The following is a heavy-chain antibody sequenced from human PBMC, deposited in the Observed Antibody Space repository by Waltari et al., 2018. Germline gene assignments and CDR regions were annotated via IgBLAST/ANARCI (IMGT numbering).Heavy chain of an antibody. V-gene: IGHV3-7*01. CDR1: GFTFSNHW. CDR3: ARGSLVWDGVDH. D-gene: IGHD1-26*01. CDR2: INQNGRGE. Sequence: EVQVVESGGGCVQRGGSLRLPGAASGFTFSNHWRSWVRQAPGKGPEWVANINQNGRGEFYVDSVKGRFTISRDNAKNSLYLQLNSLRAEDTAVYYCARGSLVWDGVDHWGQGTLVTVSS. J-gene: IGHJ4*02.